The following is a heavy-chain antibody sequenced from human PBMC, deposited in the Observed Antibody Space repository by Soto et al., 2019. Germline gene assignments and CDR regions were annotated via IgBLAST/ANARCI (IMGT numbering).Heavy chain of an antibody. D-gene: IGHD6-6*01. CDR3: ARNESSNIYGMDV. CDR2: INSGSFSI. Sequence: EVQLLESGGGLVQPGGSLRLSCAASGFTFSSYAMSWVRQAPGKGLEWVSSINSGSFSINYADSVKGRFSISRDNAQNSLHLQLNNLRAEDTAVYYCARNESSNIYGMDVWGQGTTVTVSS. CDR1: GFTFSSYA. V-gene: IGHV3-21*01. J-gene: IGHJ6*02.